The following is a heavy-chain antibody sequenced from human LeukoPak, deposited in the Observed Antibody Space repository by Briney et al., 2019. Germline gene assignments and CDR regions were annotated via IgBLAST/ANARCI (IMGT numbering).Heavy chain of an antibody. CDR3: AKGYCSSTSCYYYYYYMDV. CDR2: ISGSGGST. J-gene: IGHJ6*03. Sequence: GGSLRLSCAASGFTFSSYAMSWARQAPGKGLEWVSAISGSGGSTYYADSVKGRFTISRDNSKNTLYLQMNSLRAEDTAVYYCAKGYCSSTSCYYYYYYMDVWGKGTTVTVSS. D-gene: IGHD2-2*01. V-gene: IGHV3-23*01. CDR1: GFTFSSYA.